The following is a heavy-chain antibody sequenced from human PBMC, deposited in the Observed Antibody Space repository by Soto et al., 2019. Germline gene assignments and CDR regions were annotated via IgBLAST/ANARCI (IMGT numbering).Heavy chain of an antibody. CDR3: ARDRVLSGTTYYYGMDV. J-gene: IGHJ6*02. Sequence: GGSLRLSCISSGFTFRTYTMNWVRQAPGKGLEWVSGIRGFSPYTFYAESVRGRFAISRDNAKNSLYLQMNSLRAEDTAVYYCARDRVLSGTTYYYGMDVWGQGTTVTVSS. CDR1: GFTFRTYT. V-gene: IGHV3-21*01. D-gene: IGHD1-20*01. CDR2: IRGFSPYT.